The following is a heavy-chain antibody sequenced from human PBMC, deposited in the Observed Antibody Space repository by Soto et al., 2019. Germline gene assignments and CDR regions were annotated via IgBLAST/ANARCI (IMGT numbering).Heavy chain of an antibody. CDR1: GFTFSSYS. CDR3: ATYHQYSSSSTFRWFDP. J-gene: IGHJ5*02. D-gene: IGHD6-6*01. CDR2: ISSSSSYI. V-gene: IGHV3-21*01. Sequence: EVQLVESGGGLVKPGGSLRLSCAASGFTFSSYSMNWVRQAPGKGLEWVSSISSSSSYIYYADSVKGRFTISRDNAKNSLYLQTNSLRAEDTAVYYCATYHQYSSSSTFRWFDPWGQGTLVTVSS.